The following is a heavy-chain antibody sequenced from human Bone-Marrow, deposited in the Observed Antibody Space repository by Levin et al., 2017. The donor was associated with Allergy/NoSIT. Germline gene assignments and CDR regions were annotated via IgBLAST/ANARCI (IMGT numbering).Heavy chain of an antibody. J-gene: IGHJ4*02. CDR1: GYTFTSYD. Sequence: GESLKISCKASGYTFTSYDINWVRQATGQGLEWMGWMNPNSGNTGYAQKFQGRVTMTRNTSISTAYMELSSLRSEDTAVYYCARGLVTQWLDDYWGQGTLVTVSS. V-gene: IGHV1-8*01. CDR2: MNPNSGNT. CDR3: ARGLVTQWLDDY. D-gene: IGHD6-19*01.